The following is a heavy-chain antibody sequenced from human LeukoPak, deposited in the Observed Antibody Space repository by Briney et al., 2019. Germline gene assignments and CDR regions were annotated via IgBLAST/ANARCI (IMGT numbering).Heavy chain of an antibody. D-gene: IGHD4-23*01. Sequence: GGSLRLSCAASGFTFSSYAMSWVRQAPGKGLDWVSAISGSGGNTYYADSVEGRFTISRDNSKNTLYLQMNSLRAEDTAVYYCAKDQYGGNPQYYFDYWGQGTLVTVSS. CDR3: AKDQYGGNPQYYFDY. J-gene: IGHJ4*02. CDR1: GFTFSSYA. V-gene: IGHV3-23*01. CDR2: ISGSGGNT.